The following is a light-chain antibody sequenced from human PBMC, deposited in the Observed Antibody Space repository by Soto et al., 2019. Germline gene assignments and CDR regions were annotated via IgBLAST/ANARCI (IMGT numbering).Light chain of an antibody. CDR1: QTISSW. CDR2: KAS. J-gene: IGKJ1*01. V-gene: IGKV1-5*03. CDR3: QQSYNTPRT. Sequence: DIQMTQSPSTLSGSVGDRVTITCRASQTISSWLAWYQQKPGKAPKLLIYKASTLKSGVPSRFSGSGSGTEFTLTISSLQPDDFATYWCQQSYNTPRTFGQGTKVDIK.